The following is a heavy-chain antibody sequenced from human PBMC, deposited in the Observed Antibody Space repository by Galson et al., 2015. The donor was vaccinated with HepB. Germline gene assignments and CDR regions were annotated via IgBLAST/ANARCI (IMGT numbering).Heavy chain of an antibody. CDR1: GGSVRSGSYY. CDR3: ARVPDAFDI. V-gene: IGHV4-61*01. Sequence: ETLSLTCTVSGGSVRSGSYYWSWIRQPPGKGLEWIGYIYYSGLTNYNPSLKSRVTISLDTSSNQFSLKLTSVTAADTAVYYCARVPDAFDIWGQGTVVTVSS. J-gene: IGHJ3*02. CDR2: IYYSGLT.